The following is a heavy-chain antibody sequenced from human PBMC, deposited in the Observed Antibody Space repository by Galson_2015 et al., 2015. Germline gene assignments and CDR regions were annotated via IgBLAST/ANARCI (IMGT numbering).Heavy chain of an antibody. Sequence: SLRLSCAASGFTISSNYMNWVRQAPGKGLEWVSAIATGGSTSYADSVKGRFTISRDNSKNTLCLQMNSLRAEDTAVYYCAKRWGSDWYYFDWWGQGTLVTVSS. V-gene: IGHV3-53*01. CDR1: GFTISSNY. CDR3: AKRWGSDWYYFDW. J-gene: IGHJ4*02. D-gene: IGHD6-19*01. CDR2: IATGGST.